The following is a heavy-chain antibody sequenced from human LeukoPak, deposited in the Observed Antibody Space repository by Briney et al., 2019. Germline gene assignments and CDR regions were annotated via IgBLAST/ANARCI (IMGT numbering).Heavy chain of an antibody. CDR2: IYYSGST. J-gene: IGHJ5*02. D-gene: IGHD1-1*01. Sequence: SETLSLTCTVSGGSISSYYWSWIRQPPGRGLEWIGYIYYSGSTNHNPSLKSRVTISVDTSKNQFSLKLSSVTAADTAVYYCASGTVQLEAGGWFDPWGQGTLVTVSS. CDR1: GGSISSYY. V-gene: IGHV4-59*01. CDR3: ASGTVQLEAGGWFDP.